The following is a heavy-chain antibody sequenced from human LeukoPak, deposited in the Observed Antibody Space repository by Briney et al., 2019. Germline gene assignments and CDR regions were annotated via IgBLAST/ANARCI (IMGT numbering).Heavy chain of an antibody. D-gene: IGHD1-26*01. CDR3: TRGGELMNF. Sequence: SETLSLTCTVSGGSVNSGNYYWTWIRQPAGTGLEWIGRIYTSGSTNYNPSLKSRVTISIDASKNQFSLRLSSVTAADTAVYYCTRGGELMNFWGQGTLVTVSS. CDR2: IYTSGST. CDR1: GGSVNSGNYY. V-gene: IGHV4-61*02. J-gene: IGHJ4*02.